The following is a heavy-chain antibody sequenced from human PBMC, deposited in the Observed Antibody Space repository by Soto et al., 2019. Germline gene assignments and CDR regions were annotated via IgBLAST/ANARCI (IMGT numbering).Heavy chain of an antibody. D-gene: IGHD3-22*01. Sequence: ETLSLTGTVAGDAISSSFYDWGWIRQPPGKGLEWIGNIYHSGSTYYNPSLRSRVAISVDTAKNQFSLKLSAVTAADTAVYYCARYTSHYYDSSGFLYWGQGTLVTVSS. J-gene: IGHJ4*02. V-gene: IGHV4-39*01. CDR1: GDAISSSFYD. CDR2: IYHSGST. CDR3: ARYTSHYYDSSGFLY.